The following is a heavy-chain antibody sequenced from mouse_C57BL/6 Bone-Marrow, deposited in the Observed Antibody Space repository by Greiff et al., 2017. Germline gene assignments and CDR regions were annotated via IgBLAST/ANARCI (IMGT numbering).Heavy chain of an antibody. CDR3: ARSLLGRGGTCYFDY. D-gene: IGHD4-1*01. J-gene: IGHJ2*01. CDR1: GYTFTSYW. V-gene: IGHV1-64*01. CDR2: IHPNSGST. Sequence: VKLQQPGAELVKPGASVKLSCKASGYTFTSYWMHWVKQRPGQGLEWIGMIHPNSGSTNYNEKFKSKATLTVDKSSSTAYMQLSSLTSEDSAVYYCARSLLGRGGTCYFDYWGQGTTLTVSS.